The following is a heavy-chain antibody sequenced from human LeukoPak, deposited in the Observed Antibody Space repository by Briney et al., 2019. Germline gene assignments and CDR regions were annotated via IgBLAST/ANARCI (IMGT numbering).Heavy chain of an antibody. CDR1: GYSFTSYW. V-gene: IGHV5-51*01. Sequence: GESLKISCKGSGYSFTSYWIGWVRQMPGKGLEWMGIIYPGDSDTRYSPSFQGQVTISADKSISTAYLRWSSLKASDTAMYYCARRRDSSGYYRSYYFDYWGQGTLVTVSS. CDR2: IYPGDSDT. D-gene: IGHD3-22*01. J-gene: IGHJ4*02. CDR3: ARRRDSSGYYRSYYFDY.